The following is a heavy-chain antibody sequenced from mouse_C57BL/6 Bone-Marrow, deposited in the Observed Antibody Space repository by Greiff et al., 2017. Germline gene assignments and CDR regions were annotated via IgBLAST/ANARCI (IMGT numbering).Heavy chain of an antibody. D-gene: IGHD1-1*01. CDR1: GYTFTDYE. Sequence: QVQLQQSGAELVRPGASVTLSCKASGYTFTDYEMHWVKQTPVHGLEWIGAIDPETGGTAYNQKFKGKAILTADKSSSTAYMELRSLTSEDSAVYYCTRDTTVVPFDVWGTGTTVTVSS. CDR2: IDPETGGT. J-gene: IGHJ1*03. CDR3: TRDTTVVPFDV. V-gene: IGHV1-15*01.